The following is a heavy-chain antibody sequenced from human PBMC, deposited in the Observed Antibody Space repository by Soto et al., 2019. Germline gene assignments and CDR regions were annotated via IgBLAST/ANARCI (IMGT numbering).Heavy chain of an antibody. CDR1: GFTFSSYG. J-gene: IGHJ4*02. CDR2: ISYDGSNK. D-gene: IGHD3-3*01. Sequence: QVQLVESGGGVVQPGRSLRLSCAASGFTFSSYGMHWVRQAPGKGLEWVAVISYDGSNKYYADSVKGRFTISRDNSKNTLYLQMNSLRAEDTAVYYCAKDYTIFGPGYFDYWGQGTLVTVSS. V-gene: IGHV3-30*18. CDR3: AKDYTIFGPGYFDY.